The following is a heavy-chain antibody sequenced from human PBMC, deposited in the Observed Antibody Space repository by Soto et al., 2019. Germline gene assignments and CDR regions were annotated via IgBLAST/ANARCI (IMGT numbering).Heavy chain of an antibody. J-gene: IGHJ4*02. V-gene: IGHV4-59*08. CDR2: IHYRGNY. CDR3: ARLPNLGPSPPFDH. CDR1: GDSITSHH. Sequence: QVQLQESGPRLVKPSETLSLTCAVSGDSITSHHWSWVRQSPGKGLECIGWIHYRGNYLYNPSLRRRIRRSLDTSRSPFAQLLTSVTAADAAVCYGARLPNLGPSPPFDHWGQGILVPVSS. D-gene: IGHD3-16*01.